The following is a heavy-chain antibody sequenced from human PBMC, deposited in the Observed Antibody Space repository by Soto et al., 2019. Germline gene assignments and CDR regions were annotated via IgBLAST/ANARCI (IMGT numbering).Heavy chain of an antibody. CDR2: ISSDGTEK. D-gene: IGHD5-18*01. V-gene: IGHV3-30*04. CDR1: GFTISSYS. Sequence: QVLLVESGGGVAQPGRSLRLLCAASGFTISSYSLHWVRQSPGKGLEWVAAISSDGTEKHYADSVKARLTISRDNSKNALFVQFKRIRTEGPAVDYWARMIGFSYGPANRGIDVWGQGTTVTVSS. J-gene: IGHJ6*02. CDR3: ARMIGFSYGPANRGIDV.